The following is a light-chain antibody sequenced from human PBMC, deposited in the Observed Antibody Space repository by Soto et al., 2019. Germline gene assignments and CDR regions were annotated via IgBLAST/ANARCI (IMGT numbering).Light chain of an antibody. CDR3: QQSSAVPYT. J-gene: IGKJ2*01. V-gene: IGKV1-39*01. Sequence: DVQMTQSPSSLFASIGDRVTLTCRSSRGISQYLNWYQQRPGKAPTVLIYAASVLQDGVPSRFSGAGSGTDFSLTISSLQREDSATYFCQQSSAVPYTFGRGTKL. CDR1: RGISQY. CDR2: AAS.